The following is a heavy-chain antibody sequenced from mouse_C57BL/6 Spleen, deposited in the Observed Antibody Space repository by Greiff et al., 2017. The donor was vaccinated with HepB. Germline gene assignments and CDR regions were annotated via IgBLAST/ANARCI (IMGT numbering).Heavy chain of an antibody. Sequence: VQLQQSGAELVRPGASVTLSCKASGYTFTDYEMHWVKQTPVHGLEWIGAIDPETGGTAYNQKFKGKARLTADKSSSTAYMELRSLTSEDSAVYYCTRWSTTVVATDFDYWGQGTTLTVSS. CDR3: TRWSTTVVATDFDY. CDR2: IDPETGGT. J-gene: IGHJ2*01. CDR1: GYTFTDYE. D-gene: IGHD1-1*01. V-gene: IGHV1-15*01.